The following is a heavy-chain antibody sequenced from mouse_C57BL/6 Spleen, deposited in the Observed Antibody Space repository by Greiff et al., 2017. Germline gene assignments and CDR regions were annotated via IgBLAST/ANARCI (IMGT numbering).Heavy chain of an antibody. CDR1: GYTFTGYW. CDR3: ARGGNYGNYDYYAMDY. D-gene: IGHD2-1*01. J-gene: IGHJ4*01. V-gene: IGHV1-9*01. Sequence: VQLQQSGAELMKPGASVKLSCKATGYTFTGYWIEWVKQRPGHGLEWIGEILPGSGSTNYNEKFKGKATFTADTSSNTAYMQLSSLTTEDSAIYYCARGGNYGNYDYYAMDYWGQGTSVTVSS. CDR2: ILPGSGST.